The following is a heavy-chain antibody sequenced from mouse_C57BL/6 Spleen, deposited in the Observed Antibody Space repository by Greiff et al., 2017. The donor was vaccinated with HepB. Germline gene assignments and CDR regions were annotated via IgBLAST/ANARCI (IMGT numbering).Heavy chain of an antibody. CDR3: ARYHITPVVDY. Sequence: EVQLQQSGAELVKPGASVKLSCTASGFNIKDYYMPWVKQRTEQGLEWIGRIDTEDGETTYAPKFQGKATITADTSSNPAYLQLSSLTSEYTAVYYCARYHITPVVDYWGQGTTLTVSS. V-gene: IGHV14-2*01. CDR2: IDTEDGET. D-gene: IGHD1-1*01. CDR1: GFNIKDYY. J-gene: IGHJ2*01.